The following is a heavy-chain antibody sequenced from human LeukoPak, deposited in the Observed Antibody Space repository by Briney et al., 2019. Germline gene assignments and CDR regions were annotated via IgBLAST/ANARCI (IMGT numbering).Heavy chain of an antibody. CDR2: ISYDGSNK. J-gene: IGHJ5*02. D-gene: IGHD2-15*01. V-gene: IGHV3-30*03. CDR1: GFTFSSYG. CDR3: ALPVVAATVGVP. Sequence: GGSLRLSCAASGFTFSSYGMHWVRQAPGKGLEWVAAISYDGSNKYYADSVKGRFTISRDNSKNTLYLQMNSLRAEDTAVYYCALPVVAATVGVPWGQGTLVTVSS.